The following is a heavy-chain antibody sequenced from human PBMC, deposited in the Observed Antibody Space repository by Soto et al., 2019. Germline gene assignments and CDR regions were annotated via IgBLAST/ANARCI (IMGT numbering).Heavy chain of an antibody. V-gene: IGHV1-69*06. J-gene: IGHJ3*02. Sequence: QVQLEQSGAEVKKPGSSVKVSCKASGGTLSDHGVAWLRQAPGQGLEWMGGTIPVFNTAKYAQKFQGRVTVTADKFTNIVYMELSRLRSEDTAFYFCARGVYGSGNYYTGPSAFDIWGQGTMVIVSS. CDR1: GGTLSDHG. CDR2: TIPVFNTA. D-gene: IGHD3-10*01. CDR3: ARGVYGSGNYYTGPSAFDI.